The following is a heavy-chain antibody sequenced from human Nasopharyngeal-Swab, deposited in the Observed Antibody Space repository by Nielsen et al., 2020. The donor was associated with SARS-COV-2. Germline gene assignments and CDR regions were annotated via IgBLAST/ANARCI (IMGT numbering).Heavy chain of an antibody. J-gene: IGHJ4*02. D-gene: IGHD3-10*01. Sequence: GESLKISCAASGFTLSSYWISWVPQAPGKGLEWVANIKQDGSEKYYVDSVKGRFTISRDKAKNSLYLQMNSLRAEDPAVYYCARDRAYSYGSGSGGFDYWGQGTLVTVSS. V-gene: IGHV3-7*05. CDR1: GFTLSSYW. CDR3: ARDRAYSYGSGSGGFDY. CDR2: IKQDGSEK.